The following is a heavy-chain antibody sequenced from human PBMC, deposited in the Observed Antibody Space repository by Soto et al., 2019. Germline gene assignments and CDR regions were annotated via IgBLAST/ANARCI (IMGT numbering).Heavy chain of an antibody. CDR3: ARVTYYYDSSGYLGVRAYFDY. CDR1: GGSISSGGYY. Sequence: SETLSLTCTVSGGSISSGGYYRSWIRQHPGKGLEWIGYIYYSGSTYYNPSLKSRVTISVDTSKNQFSLKLSSVTAADMAVYYCARVTYYYDSSGYLGVRAYFDYWGQGTLVPVSP. J-gene: IGHJ4*02. V-gene: IGHV4-31*03. D-gene: IGHD3-22*01. CDR2: IYYSGST.